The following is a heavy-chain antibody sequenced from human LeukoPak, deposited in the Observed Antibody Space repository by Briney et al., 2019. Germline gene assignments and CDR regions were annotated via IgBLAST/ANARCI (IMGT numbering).Heavy chain of an antibody. J-gene: IGHJ4*02. CDR3: ARDPGDDFWSGYYGGHTNFDY. CDR2: INPSGGST. CDR1: GYTFTGYY. V-gene: IGHV1-46*01. D-gene: IGHD3-3*01. Sequence: ASVKVSCKASGYTFTGYYMHWVRQAPGQGLEWMGIINPSGGSTSCAQKFQGRVTMTRDTSTSTVYMELSSLRSEDTAVYYCARDPGDDFWSGYYGGHTNFDYWGQGTLVTVSS.